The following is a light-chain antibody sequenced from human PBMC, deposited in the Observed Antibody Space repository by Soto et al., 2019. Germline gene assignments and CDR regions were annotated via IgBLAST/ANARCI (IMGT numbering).Light chain of an antibody. V-gene: IGKV1-8*01. J-gene: IGKJ5*01. Sequence: AIRMTQSPSSFSASTVDRFTITCLASQGISSYLAWYQQKPGKAPKLLIYAASTLQSGVPSRFSGSGSGTDFTLTISCLQSEDFATYYCQKYYSYPSTFGQGTRLEIK. CDR3: QKYYSYPST. CDR1: QGISSY. CDR2: AAS.